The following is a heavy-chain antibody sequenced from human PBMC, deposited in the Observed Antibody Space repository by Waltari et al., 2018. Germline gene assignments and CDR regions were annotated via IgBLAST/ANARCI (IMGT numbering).Heavy chain of an antibody. D-gene: IGHD3-16*01. CDR2: VNNDGSSI. J-gene: IGHJ5*02. CDR3: VRCLANSLYNWLDP. V-gene: IGHV3-74*01. Sequence: EVQLVESGGGLVQPGGSLRLSCAASGSSFSTNWMHWVRQAPGKGLEWVSRVNNDGSSISYADSVKGRFTISRDNAKNTLYLQMNSLRVEDTAVYYCVRCLANSLYNWLDPWGQGTLVTVSS. CDR1: GSSFSTNW.